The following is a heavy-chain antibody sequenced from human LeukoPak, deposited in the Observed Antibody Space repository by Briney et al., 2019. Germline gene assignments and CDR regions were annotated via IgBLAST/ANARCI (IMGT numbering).Heavy chain of an antibody. D-gene: IGHD3-22*01. CDR2: ISSSGGRT. Sequence: GGSLRLSCAASGFTFSSYGISWVRQAPGRGLEWVSTISSSGGRTYYADSVKGRFTISRDNSKNTLYLEMNSLRAEDTAVYYCAKGVESGGYLFDYWGQGALVTVSS. CDR3: AKGVESGGYLFDY. CDR1: GFTFSSYG. V-gene: IGHV3-23*01. J-gene: IGHJ4*02.